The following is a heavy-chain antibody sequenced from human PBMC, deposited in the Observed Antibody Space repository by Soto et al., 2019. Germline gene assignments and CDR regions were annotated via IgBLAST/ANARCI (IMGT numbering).Heavy chain of an antibody. Sequence: GASVKVSCKASGGTFSSYTISWVRQAPGQGLEWMGRIIPILGIANYAQKFQGRVTITADKSTSTAYMELSSLRSEDTAVYYCARNWVKDIVVVPAAMPSQEMRDYYYGMDVWGQGTTVTVSS. V-gene: IGHV1-69*02. CDR2: IIPILGIA. CDR3: ARNWVKDIVVVPAAMPSQEMRDYYYGMDV. D-gene: IGHD2-2*01. J-gene: IGHJ6*02. CDR1: GGTFSSYT.